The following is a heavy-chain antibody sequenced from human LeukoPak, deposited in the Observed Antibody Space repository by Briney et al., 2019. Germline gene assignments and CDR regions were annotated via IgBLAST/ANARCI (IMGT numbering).Heavy chain of an antibody. V-gene: IGHV3-30*04. J-gene: IGHJ4*02. Sequence: GGSLRLSCAASGFIFSNYVIHWVRQAPGKGLEWVAVISYDGSNKYYADSVKGRFTISRDISKNTLYLQMNSLRAEDTAVYYCARGYCSSISCYVDYWGQGTLVTVSS. D-gene: IGHD2-2*01. CDR3: ARGYCSSISCYVDY. CDR2: ISYDGSNK. CDR1: GFIFSNYV.